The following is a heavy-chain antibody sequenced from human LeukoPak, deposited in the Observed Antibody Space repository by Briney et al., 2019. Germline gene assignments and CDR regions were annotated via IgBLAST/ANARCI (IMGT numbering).Heavy chain of an antibody. CDR3: ARVVFSSSPRYYYMDV. CDR2: INPSGGST. V-gene: IGHV1-46*01. Sequence: ASVKVSCKASGYTFTSYYMHWVRQAPGQGLEWMGIINPSGGSTSYAQKFQGRVTMTRDMSTSTVYMELSSLRSEDTAVYYCARVVFSSSPRYYYMDVWGKGTTVTVSS. D-gene: IGHD6-6*01. CDR1: GYTFTSYY. J-gene: IGHJ6*03.